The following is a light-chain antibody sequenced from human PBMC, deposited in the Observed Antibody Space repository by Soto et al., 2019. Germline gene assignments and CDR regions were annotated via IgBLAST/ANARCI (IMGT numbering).Light chain of an antibody. CDR3: SSYTSSSSYV. Sequence: QSVLTQPASVSGSPGQSITISCTGSSSDVGGYNYVSWYQQHPGKAPKLMIYHVSNRPSGISNRFSGSKPGNTASLTISGLQAEDEADYYCSSYTSSSSYVFGTGTKVTVL. CDR2: HVS. V-gene: IGLV2-14*01. CDR1: SSDVGGYNY. J-gene: IGLJ1*01.